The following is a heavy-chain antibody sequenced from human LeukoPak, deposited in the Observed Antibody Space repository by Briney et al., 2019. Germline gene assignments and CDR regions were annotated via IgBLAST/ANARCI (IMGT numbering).Heavy chain of an antibody. J-gene: IGHJ6*02. CDR2: INPGGGST. CDR3: ARAGVRSFYYYGVDV. CDR1: GYTFTNYY. Sequence: GASVKVSCKASGYTFTNYYMYWVRQAPGQGLEWMGIINPGGGSTSFAQKFQGGVTMPRDTSTNTVYMELSSLTSDDTAVYYCARAGVRSFYYYGVDVWGQGTTVTVSS. V-gene: IGHV1-46*01. D-gene: IGHD3-3*01.